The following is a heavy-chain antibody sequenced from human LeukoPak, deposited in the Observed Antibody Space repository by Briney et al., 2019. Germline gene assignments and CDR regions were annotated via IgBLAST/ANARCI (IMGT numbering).Heavy chain of an antibody. V-gene: IGHV3-7*03. Sequence: GGSLSPSCQASGFPFGTYWMSGVGQAQGRGLEWWAKIQQDGSEKYYVDSVKGRFTISRDNAKNSLYLQMNSLRAEDTAVYYCARDLHIVVVPTTPGFWGQGTLVTVSS. J-gene: IGHJ4*02. CDR3: ARDLHIVVVPTTPGF. D-gene: IGHD2-2*01. CDR2: IQQDGSEK. CDR1: GFPFGTYW.